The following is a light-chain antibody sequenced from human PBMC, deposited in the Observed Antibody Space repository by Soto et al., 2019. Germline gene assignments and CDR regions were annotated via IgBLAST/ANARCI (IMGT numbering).Light chain of an antibody. CDR1: QSISSW. Sequence: DIKMTQSPSTLSASVGDRVTITCRASQSISSWLAWYQQKPGKAPKLLIYKASSLESGVPSRFSGSGSGTEFTLTISSLQPDDFATYYCQQYNSYSLTFGGGTKVDNK. CDR2: KAS. J-gene: IGKJ4*01. V-gene: IGKV1-5*03. CDR3: QQYNSYSLT.